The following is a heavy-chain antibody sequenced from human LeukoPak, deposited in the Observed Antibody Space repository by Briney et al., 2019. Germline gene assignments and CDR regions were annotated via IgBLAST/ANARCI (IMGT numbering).Heavy chain of an antibody. CDR3: ARADYGDYYYYYMDV. J-gene: IGHJ6*03. D-gene: IGHD4-17*01. Sequence: ASVKVSCKASGYTFTSYYMHWVRQAPGQGLEWMGIISPSGGSTSYAQKFQGRVTMTRDMSTSTVYMELSSLRSEDTAVYYCARADYGDYYYYYMDVWGKGTTVTVSS. CDR1: GYTFTSYY. CDR2: ISPSGGST. V-gene: IGHV1-46*01.